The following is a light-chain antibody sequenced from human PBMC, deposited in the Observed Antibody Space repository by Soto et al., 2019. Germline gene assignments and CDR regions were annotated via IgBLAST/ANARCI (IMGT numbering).Light chain of an antibody. Sequence: EIVMTQSPATLSVSPGERATLSCRASQSVSTNLAWYQQKPGRAPRLLIFGASTRATGIPARFSGSGSGTEFTLNINSLQSDDFAVYYCQQYTNWPPWTFGQGTKVDLK. V-gene: IGKV3-15*01. CDR3: QQYTNWPPWT. CDR1: QSVSTN. CDR2: GAS. J-gene: IGKJ1*01.